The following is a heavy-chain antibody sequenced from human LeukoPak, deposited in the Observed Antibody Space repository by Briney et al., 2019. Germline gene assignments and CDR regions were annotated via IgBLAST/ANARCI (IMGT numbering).Heavy chain of an antibody. CDR2: IDWDDDK. Sequence: SGPTLVNPTQTLTLTCTFSGFSLSTSGMRVSWIRQPPGKALEWLARIDWDDDKFYSTSLKTRLTISKDTSKNQVVLTMTNMDPVDTATYYCARSTSQKIVRGNDAFDIWGQGTMVTVSS. V-gene: IGHV2-70*04. CDR1: GFSLSTSGMR. D-gene: IGHD1-14*01. CDR3: ARSTSQKIVRGNDAFDI. J-gene: IGHJ3*02.